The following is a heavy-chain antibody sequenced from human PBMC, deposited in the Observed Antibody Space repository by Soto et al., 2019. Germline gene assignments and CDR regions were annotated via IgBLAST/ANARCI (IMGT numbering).Heavy chain of an antibody. CDR3: ARGVVVPATFDS. Sequence: LSLTCTVSGGSISSYYWSWIRQPPGKGLEWIGYFYFGGSTNYNPSLTSRVTISIDTSKNQFSLKLSSVTAADTAVYYCARGVVVPATFDSWGQGTLVTVSS. D-gene: IGHD2-2*01. CDR2: FYFGGST. J-gene: IGHJ4*02. V-gene: IGHV4-59*01. CDR1: GGSISSYY.